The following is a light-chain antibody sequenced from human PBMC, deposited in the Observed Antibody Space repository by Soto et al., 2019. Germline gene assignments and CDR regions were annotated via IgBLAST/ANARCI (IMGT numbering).Light chain of an antibody. Sequence: QSALTQPPSASGTPGQRVTISYSGSSSNIGSNTVSWYQQLPGTAPKLLIYRDIQWPSGVPDRFSGSKSGTSASLAISGLQSEDEADYYCATWDDSLNGGVFGGGTKVTVL. CDR1: SSNIGSNT. CDR2: RDI. CDR3: ATWDDSLNGGV. V-gene: IGLV1-44*01. J-gene: IGLJ3*02.